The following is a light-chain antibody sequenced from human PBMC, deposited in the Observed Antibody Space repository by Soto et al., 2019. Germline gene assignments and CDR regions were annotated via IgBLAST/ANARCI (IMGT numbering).Light chain of an antibody. CDR1: SSDVGLYNY. Sequence: QSVLTQPASVSGSPGQSITISCTGTSSDVGLYNYVSWYQHHPGKAPKLMIYDVSDRPSGVSNRFSGSKSGNTASLTISGLKAQDARNYYCIPYPITSTEKFGEGNKLT. CDR3: IPYPITSTEK. J-gene: IGLJ2*01. V-gene: IGLV2-14*01. CDR2: DVS.